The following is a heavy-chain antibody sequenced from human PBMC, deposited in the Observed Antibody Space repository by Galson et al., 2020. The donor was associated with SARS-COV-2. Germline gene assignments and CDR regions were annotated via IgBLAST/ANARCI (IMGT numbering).Heavy chain of an antibody. CDR1: GGSISSYY. D-gene: IGHD3-3*01. CDR2: IYYSGST. CDR3: ARVPDITIFGVVGWFDP. J-gene: IGHJ5*02. Sequence: ETSETLSLTCTASGGSISSYYWSWIRQPPGKGLEWIGYIYYSGSTNYNPSPKSRVTISVEKSKNQFSLKLSSVTAADTAVYYCARVPDITIFGVVGWFDPWGQGTLVTVSS. V-gene: IGHV4-59*01.